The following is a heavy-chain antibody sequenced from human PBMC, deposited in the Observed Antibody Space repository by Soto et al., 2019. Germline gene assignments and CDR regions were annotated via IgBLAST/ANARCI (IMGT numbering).Heavy chain of an antibody. CDR2: IIPIRGIA. CDR3: ARDLSISSSRLDP. CDR1: GGTFSSYT. V-gene: IGHV1-69*04. D-gene: IGHD6-13*01. Sequence: SVKVSCKASGGTFSSYTISWVRQAPGQGLEWMGRIIPIRGIANYAQKFQGRVTITRDMSTSTAYMELSSLRSEDTAVYYCARDLSISSSRLDPWGQGTLVTVSS. J-gene: IGHJ5*02.